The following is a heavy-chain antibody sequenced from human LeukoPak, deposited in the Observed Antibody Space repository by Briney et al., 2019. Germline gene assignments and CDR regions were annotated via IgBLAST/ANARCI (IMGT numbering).Heavy chain of an antibody. V-gene: IGHV1-18*01. CDR3: ARTPNGYYDSTGYFPYYFDY. D-gene: IGHD3-22*01. Sequence: GSSVNVSCKASGGTFNNFAISWVRQAPGQGLEWVGWISAYNANTNYAQKLQGRVTMTTDTSTNTAYMELRSLRSDDTAVYYCARTPNGYYDSTGYFPYYFDYWGQGTLVTVSS. CDR1: GGTFNNFA. CDR2: ISAYNANT. J-gene: IGHJ4*02.